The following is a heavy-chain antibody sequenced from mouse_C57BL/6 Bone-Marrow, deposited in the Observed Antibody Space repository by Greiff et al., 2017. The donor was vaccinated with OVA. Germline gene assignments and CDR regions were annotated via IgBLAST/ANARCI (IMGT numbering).Heavy chain of an antibody. Sequence: VKLQESGAELARPGASVKLSCKASGYTFTSYGISWVKQRTGQGLEWIGEIYPRSGNTYYNEKFKGKATLTADKSSSTAYMELRSLTSEDSAVYFCEGVYYGSSPWFAYWGQGTLVTVSA. D-gene: IGHD1-1*01. CDR1: GYTFTSYG. V-gene: IGHV1-81*01. CDR2: IYPRSGNT. J-gene: IGHJ3*01. CDR3: EGVYYGSSPWFAY.